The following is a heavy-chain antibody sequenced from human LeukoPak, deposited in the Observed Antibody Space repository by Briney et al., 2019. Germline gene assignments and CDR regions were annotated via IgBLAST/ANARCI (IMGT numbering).Heavy chain of an antibody. CDR1: GFTFSSYS. D-gene: IGHD3-9*01. Sequence: GGSLRLSCAASGFTFSSYSMNWVRQAPGKGLEWVSSISSSSSYIYYADSVKGRFTISRDNAKNSLYLQMNSLKTEDTAVYYCTRHEDILDYFDFWGQGTLVTVSS. J-gene: IGHJ4*02. CDR2: ISSSSSYI. CDR3: TRHEDILDYFDF. V-gene: IGHV3-21*03.